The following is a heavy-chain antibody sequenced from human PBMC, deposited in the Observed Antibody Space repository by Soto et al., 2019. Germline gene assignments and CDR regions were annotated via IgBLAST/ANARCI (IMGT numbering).Heavy chain of an antibody. CDR2: ISTTSTTM. D-gene: IGHD3-3*01. V-gene: IGHV3-48*01. CDR3: AKDDSLEWFFPLDA. J-gene: IGHJ5*02. CDR1: GFTFSSYS. Sequence: GGSLRLSCSASGFTFSSYSMYWVRQAPGKGLEWVSYISTTSTTMYYADSVKGRFTISRDNAQNSLYLQMNSLRVEDTAVYFCAKDDSLEWFFPLDAWGQGTLVTVSS.